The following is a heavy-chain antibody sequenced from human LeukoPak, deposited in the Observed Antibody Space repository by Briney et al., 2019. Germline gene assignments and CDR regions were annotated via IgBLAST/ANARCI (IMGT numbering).Heavy chain of an antibody. CDR2: INDSGENT. CDR3: ATDRGAVTVFHDY. J-gene: IGHJ4*02. CDR1: GFTFSNYA. Sequence: GGSLRLSCEASGFTFSNYATSWVRQAPGRGLEWVSGINDSGENTRYADSVKGRFTISRDNSKSTLYLQMDSLRVEDTAVYYCATDRGAVTVFHDYWGQGTLVTVSS. D-gene: IGHD6-19*01. V-gene: IGHV3-23*01.